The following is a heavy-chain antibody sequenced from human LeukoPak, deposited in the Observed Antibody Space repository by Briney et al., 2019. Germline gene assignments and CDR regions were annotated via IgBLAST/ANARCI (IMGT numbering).Heavy chain of an antibody. D-gene: IGHD2-2*01. J-gene: IGHJ5*02. V-gene: IGHV1-8*01. CDR1: GYTFTSFD. Sequence: ASVKVSCKASGYTFTSFDINWVRQATGQGLEWLGWMTPNSGQTGYAQKFQGRVTLTRDTSTSTAYMELSSLTSEDTAVYYCARNEYATGWFDHWGQGTVVTVPS. CDR2: MTPNSGQT. CDR3: ARNEYATGWFDH.